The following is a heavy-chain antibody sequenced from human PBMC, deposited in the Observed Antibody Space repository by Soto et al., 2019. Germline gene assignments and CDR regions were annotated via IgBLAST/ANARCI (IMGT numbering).Heavy chain of an antibody. J-gene: IGHJ6*02. CDR3: ARSESRAAINYYYGMDA. Sequence: SVKVSCKASGGTFSSYAISWVRQAPGQGLEWMGGVIPIFGTANYAQKFQGRVTITADESTSTAYMELSSLRSEYTAVYYCARSESRAAINYYYGMDAWGQGTTVTVSS. D-gene: IGHD6-6*01. CDR2: VIPIFGTA. V-gene: IGHV1-69*13. CDR1: GGTFSSYA.